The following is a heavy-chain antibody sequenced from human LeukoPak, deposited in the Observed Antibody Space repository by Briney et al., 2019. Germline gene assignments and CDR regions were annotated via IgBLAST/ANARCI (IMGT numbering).Heavy chain of an antibody. CDR2: IKQDGSEK. J-gene: IGHJ4*02. CDR3: ARSQLWLRDYFDY. Sequence: GGSLRLSCAASGFTFSSYLMSWVRQAPGRGLEWVANIKQDGSEKYYVDSVKGRFTISRDNAKNSLYLQMNSLRAEDTAVYYCARSQLWLRDYFDYWGQGTLVTVSS. D-gene: IGHD5-18*01. CDR1: GFTFSSYL. V-gene: IGHV3-7*01.